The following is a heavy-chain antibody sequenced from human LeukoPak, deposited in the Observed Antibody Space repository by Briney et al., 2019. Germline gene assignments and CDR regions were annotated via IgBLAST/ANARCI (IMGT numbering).Heavy chain of an antibody. CDR1: GFTFSSFA. J-gene: IGHJ4*02. CDR3: AKAVSSAENY. D-gene: IGHD6-13*01. Sequence: GGSLRLSCAASGFTFSSFAISWVRQTPEKGLEWVSAMSGSGGSTYYADSVKGRFTISRDNSKNTLYLQMNSLRAEDTAVYYCAKAVSSAENYWGQGTLVTVSS. CDR2: MSGSGGST. V-gene: IGHV3-23*01.